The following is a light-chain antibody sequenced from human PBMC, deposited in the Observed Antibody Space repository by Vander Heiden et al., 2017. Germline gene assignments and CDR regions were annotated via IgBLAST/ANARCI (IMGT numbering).Light chain of an antibody. Sequence: QSVLTQPPSASGTPGQRVTISCSGSIPNIGSNTVNWYHQLPGTAPKRLIFNNNQRPSGVPDRFSGSKSGTSASLAISGLQSEDEADYYCAAWDDSLNGLLFGGGTKLSVL. CDR3: AAWDDSLNGLL. CDR2: NNN. CDR1: IPNIGSNT. V-gene: IGLV1-44*01. J-gene: IGLJ2*01.